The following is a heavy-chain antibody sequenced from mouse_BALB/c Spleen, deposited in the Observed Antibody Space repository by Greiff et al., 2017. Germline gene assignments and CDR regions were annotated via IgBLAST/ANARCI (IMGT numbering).Heavy chain of an antibody. V-gene: IGHV5-6-5*01. J-gene: IGHJ4*01. D-gene: IGHD2-3*01. Sequence: EVQLVESGGGLVKPGGSLKLSCAASGFTFSSYAMSWVRQTPENRLEWVASISSGGSTYYPDSVKGRFTISRDNARNILYLQMRSMRSEDTAMYYGATKRADGYYAMDYWGQGTSVTVSS. CDR3: ATKRADGYYAMDY. CDR2: ISSGGST. CDR1: GFTFSSYA.